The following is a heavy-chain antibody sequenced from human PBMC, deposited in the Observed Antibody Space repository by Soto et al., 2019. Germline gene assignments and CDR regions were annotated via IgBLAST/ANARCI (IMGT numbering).Heavy chain of an antibody. CDR3: ARAHRYGGSFYDFFDP. D-gene: IGHD1-26*01. CDR2: KYHGGST. J-gene: IGHJ5*02. Sequence: SETLSLTCTVSGGSISSGAYYWTWIRQHPGKGLEWIGYKYHGGSTYYNPSLKSRLTMSLDTSKNQFSLKLSSVTAADTAVYYCARAHRYGGSFYDFFDPWGQGTLVTVSS. V-gene: IGHV4-31*03. CDR1: GGSISSGAYY.